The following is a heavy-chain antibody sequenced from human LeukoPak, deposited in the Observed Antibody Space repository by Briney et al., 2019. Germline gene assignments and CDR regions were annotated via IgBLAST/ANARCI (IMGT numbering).Heavy chain of an antibody. V-gene: IGHV5-51*01. CDR2: IYCGDSDT. CDR3: ARHETSPPLGVALDP. J-gene: IGHJ5*02. CDR1: GYSFSTYW. D-gene: IGHD3-10*01. Sequence: GESLKISCKASGYSFSTYWIGWVRQRPGKGLEWMGIIYCGDSDTRYSSSFQGQVTISVDKSIDTAYLQWSSLKASDTAIYYCARHETSPPLGVALDPWGQGTRVTVSS.